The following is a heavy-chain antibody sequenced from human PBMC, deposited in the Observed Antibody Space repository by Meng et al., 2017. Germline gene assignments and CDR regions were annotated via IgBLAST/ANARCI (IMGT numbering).Heavy chain of an antibody. Sequence: VQLVESGGGLVKPVGSLRLPCAASGFTFSNAWMSWVRQAPGEGLEWVAAIWYDGSKEYYADSVKGRFTIFRDNSKNTLYLQMNSLRAEDTAVYYCARDLGYSPDYRGQGTLVTVSS. CDR1: GFTFSNAW. V-gene: IGHV3-33*08. D-gene: IGHD6-13*01. CDR2: IWYDGSKE. CDR3: ARDLGYSPDY. J-gene: IGHJ4*02.